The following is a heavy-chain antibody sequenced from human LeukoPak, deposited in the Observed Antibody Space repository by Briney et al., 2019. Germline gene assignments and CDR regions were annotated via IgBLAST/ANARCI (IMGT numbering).Heavy chain of an antibody. CDR2: IKEDGSES. Sequence: GGSLRLSCAASGFNFGEFWMAWVRQTPGRGLEWVADIKEDGSESFYVDSVKGRFTISRDNAKNSLYLQMNSLRAEDTALYYCAKDMGTYYYGSGSQFDYWGQGTLVTVSS. V-gene: IGHV3-7*03. D-gene: IGHD3-10*01. J-gene: IGHJ4*02. CDR1: GFNFGEFW. CDR3: AKDMGTYYYGSGSQFDY.